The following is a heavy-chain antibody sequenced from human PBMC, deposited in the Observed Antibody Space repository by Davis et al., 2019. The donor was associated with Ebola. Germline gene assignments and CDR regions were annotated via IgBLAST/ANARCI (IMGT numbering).Heavy chain of an antibody. CDR1: GFTFSSYW. J-gene: IGHJ4*02. Sequence: GESLKISCAASGFTFSSYWMHWVRQAPGKGLVWVSRINSDGSSTSYADSVKGRFTISRDNAKNTLYLQMNSLRAEDTAVYYCARAERVEMATIMGYFDYWGQGTLVTVSS. D-gene: IGHD5-24*01. CDR2: INSDGSST. V-gene: IGHV3-74*01. CDR3: ARAERVEMATIMGYFDY.